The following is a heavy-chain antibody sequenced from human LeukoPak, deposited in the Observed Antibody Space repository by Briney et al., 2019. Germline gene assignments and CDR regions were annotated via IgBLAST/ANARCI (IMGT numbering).Heavy chain of an antibody. V-gene: IGHV3-23*01. CDR3: AKTKDDNCGYYDY. J-gene: IGHJ4*02. Sequence: GGSLRLSCAASGFTFSSYAMSWVRQAPGKGLEWVSAISGSGGSTYYADSVKGRFSISRDNSKNTLHLQMNSLRAEDTAVYYCAKTKDDNCGYYDYWGQGTLVTVSS. CDR1: GFTFSSYA. CDR2: ISGSGGST. D-gene: IGHD3-22*01.